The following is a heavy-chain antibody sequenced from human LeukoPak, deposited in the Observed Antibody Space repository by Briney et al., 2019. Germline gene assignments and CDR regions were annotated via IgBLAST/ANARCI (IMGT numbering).Heavy chain of an antibody. D-gene: IGHD1-14*01. J-gene: IGHJ4*02. V-gene: IGHV3-11*04. Sequence: GGSLRLSCATSGFNFGGHYMSWVRQAPGKGPEWISYISGNGRDIAYADSVKGRFTISRDNANNLLYLQMNSLRGEDTAVYYCTRDRSRAEDDWGQGTLVTVSS. CDR1: GFNFGGHY. CDR2: ISGNGRDI. CDR3: TRDRSRAEDD.